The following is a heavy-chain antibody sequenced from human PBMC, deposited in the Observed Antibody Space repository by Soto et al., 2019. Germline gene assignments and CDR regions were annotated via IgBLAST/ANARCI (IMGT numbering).Heavy chain of an antibody. D-gene: IGHD3-3*01. CDR3: AMNIWAGLLRFLEWSGMDV. CDR1: GGSFSGYY. J-gene: IGHJ6*02. V-gene: IGHV4-34*01. Sequence: SETLSLTCAVYGGSFSGYYWSWIRQPPGKGLEWIGEINHSGSTNYNPSLKSRVTISVDTPKNQFSLKLSSVTAADTAVYYCAMNIWAGLLRFLEWSGMDVWGQGTTVTVSS. CDR2: INHSGST.